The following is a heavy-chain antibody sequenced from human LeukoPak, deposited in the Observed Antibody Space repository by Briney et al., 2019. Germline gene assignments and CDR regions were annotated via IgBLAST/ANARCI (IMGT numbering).Heavy chain of an antibody. CDR3: ARVLSGSYSEYFQH. V-gene: IGHV1-2*02. Sequence: ASVKVSCKASGYTFTGYYMHWVRQAPGQGLEWMGWINPDSGGTNYAQKFQGRVTVTRDTSISTAYMELSRLRSDDTAVYYCARVLSGSYSEYFQHWGQGTLVTVSS. CDR1: GYTFTGYY. D-gene: IGHD1-26*01. J-gene: IGHJ1*01. CDR2: INPDSGGT.